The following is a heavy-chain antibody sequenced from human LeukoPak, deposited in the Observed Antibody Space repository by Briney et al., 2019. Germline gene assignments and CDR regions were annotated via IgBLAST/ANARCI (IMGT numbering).Heavy chain of an antibody. D-gene: IGHD6-6*01. V-gene: IGHV1-69*13. J-gene: IGHJ6*02. CDR2: IIPIFGTA. Sequence: ASVKVSCKASGGTFSSYANSWVRQAPGQGLEWMGGIIPIFGTANYAQKFQGRVTITADESTSTAYMELSSLRSEDTAVYYCARGSGYSRSSNYYYGMDVWGQGTTVTVSS. CDR1: GGTFSSYA. CDR3: ARGSGYSRSSNYYYGMDV.